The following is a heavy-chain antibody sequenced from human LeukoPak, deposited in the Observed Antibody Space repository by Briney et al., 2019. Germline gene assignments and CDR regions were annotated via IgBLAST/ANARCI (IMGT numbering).Heavy chain of an antibody. CDR2: INHSGGT. J-gene: IGHJ5*02. V-gene: IGHV4-34*01. Sequence: SGTLSLTCAVSRVSFSGYSWSWIRQPPGKGLEWIGEINHSGGTNYTPSLKGRVTISVDTSSNNLSLRLSSVTAADTAGYYCARNHPGYFDPWGQGTLVTVSS. CDR3: ARNHPGYFDP. CDR1: RVSFSGYS. D-gene: IGHD1-1*01.